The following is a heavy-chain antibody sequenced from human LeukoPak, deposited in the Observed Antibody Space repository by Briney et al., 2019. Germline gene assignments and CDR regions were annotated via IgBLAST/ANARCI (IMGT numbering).Heavy chain of an antibody. J-gene: IGHJ5*02. CDR2: INHSGST. V-gene: IGHV4-34*01. CDR1: GGSFSGYY. D-gene: IGHD3-3*01. CDR3: ASRITIFGVPNWFDP. Sequence: PSETLSLTCAVYGGSFSGYYWSWIRQPPGKGLEWIGEINHSGSTNYNPSLKSRVTISVDTSKNQFSLKLSSVTAADTAVYYCASRITIFGVPNWFDPWGQGTLVTVSS.